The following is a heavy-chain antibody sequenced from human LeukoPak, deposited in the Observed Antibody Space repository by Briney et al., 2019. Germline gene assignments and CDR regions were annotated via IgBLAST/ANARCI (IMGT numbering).Heavy chain of an antibody. CDR2: IYSDGRT. V-gene: IGHV3-53*01. D-gene: IGHD4-11*01. Sequence: GGSLRLSCAVSGFTVSSNYMSWVRQAPGKGLEWVSIIYSDGRTYYADSAKGRFTISRDNSKNTLYLQMNSLRAEDTAVYYCARGGNYRPFDYWGQGTLVTVSS. CDR3: ARGGNYRPFDY. CDR1: GFTVSSNY. J-gene: IGHJ4*02.